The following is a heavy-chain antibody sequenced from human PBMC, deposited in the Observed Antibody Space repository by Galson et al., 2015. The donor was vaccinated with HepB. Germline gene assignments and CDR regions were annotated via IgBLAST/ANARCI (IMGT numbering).Heavy chain of an antibody. D-gene: IGHD3-10*01. CDR1: GYTFTGYY. CDR2: INPNSGGT. J-gene: IGHJ5*02. Sequence: SVKVSCKASGYTFTGYYMHWVRQAPGQGLEWMGWINPNSGGTNYAQKFQGWVTMTRDTSISTAYMELGRLRSDDTAVYYCARAGPRRFGTKNWFDPWGQGTLVTVSS. CDR3: ARAGPRRFGTKNWFDP. V-gene: IGHV1-2*04.